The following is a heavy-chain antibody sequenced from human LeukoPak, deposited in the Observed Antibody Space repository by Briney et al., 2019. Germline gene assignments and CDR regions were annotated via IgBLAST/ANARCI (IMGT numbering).Heavy chain of an antibody. Sequence: GSLRLSCAASGFTFSTYAMSWVRQAPGKGLEWVSLISGSGGGTYYANSVKGRFTISRDNSKNTLYPQMDSLRTEDTAVYYCAKERATTTTFDYWGQGTLITVSS. D-gene: IGHD1-26*01. V-gene: IGHV3-23*01. CDR2: ISGSGGGT. J-gene: IGHJ4*02. CDR3: AKERATTTTFDY. CDR1: GFTFSTYA.